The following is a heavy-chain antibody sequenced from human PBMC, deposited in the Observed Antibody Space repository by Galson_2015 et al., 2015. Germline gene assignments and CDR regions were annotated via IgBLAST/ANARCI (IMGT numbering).Heavy chain of an antibody. CDR3: ARDNWNYVNWFDP. D-gene: IGHD1-7*01. V-gene: IGHV1-8*01. J-gene: IGHJ5*02. CDR1: GYTFTSYD. Sequence: SVKVSCKASGYTFTSYDIKWVRQATGRGLEWMGWMNPNSGNTGYAQKFQGRVTMTRNTSISTAYMGLSSLRSEDTAVYYCARDNWNYVNWFDPWGQGTLVTVSS. CDR2: MNPNSGNT.